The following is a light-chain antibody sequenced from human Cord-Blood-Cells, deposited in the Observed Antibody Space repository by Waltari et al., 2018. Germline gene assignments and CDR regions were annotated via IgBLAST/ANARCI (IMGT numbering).Light chain of an antibody. CDR3: AAWDDSLSGWV. V-gene: IGLV1-47*01. CDR1: SSNIGSNY. J-gene: IGLJ3*02. Sequence: QSVLTQPPSASGTPGQRVTISCSGSSSNIGSNYVYWYQHLPGKAPKLLIYRNTRRPSGVPDRFAGSKSGTSASLAISGLRSEDEADYYCAAWDDSLSGWVFSGGTKLTVL. CDR2: RNT.